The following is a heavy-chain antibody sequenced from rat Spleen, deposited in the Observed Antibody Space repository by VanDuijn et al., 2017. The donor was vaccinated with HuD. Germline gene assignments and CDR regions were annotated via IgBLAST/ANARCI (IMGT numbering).Heavy chain of an antibody. CDR3: ARSEGTHYYLPFAD. V-gene: IGHV3-3*01. J-gene: IGHJ3*01. D-gene: IGHD1-12*02. CDR1: XPSXXXSYX. Sequence: EVQLQESXXGLVKPXXXLSXXXSVXXPSXXXSYXXXWIXXFPXXXLEWMGYINSAGTTNYNPSLKSRISITRDTSNNQFFLQVNSLTTEDTATYYCARSEGTHYYLPFADWGQGTLVTVSS. CDR2: INSAGTT.